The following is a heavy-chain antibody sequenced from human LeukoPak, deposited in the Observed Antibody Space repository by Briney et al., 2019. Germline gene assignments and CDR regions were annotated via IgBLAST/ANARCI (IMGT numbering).Heavy chain of an antibody. Sequence: PGRSLRLSCAASGFTFSSYAMHWVRQAPGKGLEWVALMSDDGSNKYYADSVKGRFTISRDNSKNTLYLQMNSLRPEDTAVYYCARDTHYGSPNYFDYWGQGTLVTVSS. CDR2: MSDDGSNK. J-gene: IGHJ4*02. CDR3: ARDTHYGSPNYFDY. CDR1: GFTFSSYA. V-gene: IGHV3-30-3*01. D-gene: IGHD4-17*01.